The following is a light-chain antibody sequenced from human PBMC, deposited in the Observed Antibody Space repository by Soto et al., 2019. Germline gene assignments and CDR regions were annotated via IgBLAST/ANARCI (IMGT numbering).Light chain of an antibody. V-gene: IGKV3-15*01. CDR2: GAS. CDR1: QSVNSD. J-gene: IGKJ2*01. CDR3: QQYNNWPPYT. Sequence: EIVLTQSPATLSVSPGNRATLSCRASQSVNSDLAWYQQKPGQAPRLLIYGASTRATGTPTRFSGSGSGTGFTLTISSLQSEDFAVYFCQQYNNWPPYTFGQGTKLEIK.